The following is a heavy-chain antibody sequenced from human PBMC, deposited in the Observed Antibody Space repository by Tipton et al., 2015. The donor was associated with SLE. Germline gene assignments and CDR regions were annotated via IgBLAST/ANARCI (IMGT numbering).Heavy chain of an antibody. Sequence: LSLTCTVSDGSISSYYWSWIRQPPGKGLEWIGYINYSGSTNYNPSLKSRVTISVDTSKNQFSLKLSSVTAADTAVYYCASGEVVIVPGTTRYYYYHAMDVWGQGTTVTVSS. CDR1: DGSISSYY. V-gene: IGHV4-59*01. D-gene: IGHD2/OR15-2a*01. CDR3: ASGEVVIVPGTTRYYYYHAMDV. J-gene: IGHJ6*02. CDR2: INYSGST.